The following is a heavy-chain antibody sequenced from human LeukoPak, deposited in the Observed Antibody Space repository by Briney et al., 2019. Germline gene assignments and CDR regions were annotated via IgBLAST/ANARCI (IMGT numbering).Heavy chain of an antibody. D-gene: IGHD2-2*01. V-gene: IGHV5-51*01. CDR3: ARGGSAYALDY. CDR2: IYPGDSET. J-gene: IGHJ4*02. Sequence: PGESLKISCKGSGYSFTNYWIGWVRQMPGKGLEWMGIIYPGDSETRYSPSFQGQVTMSTDKSISTAYLQWSSLKASDTTMYFCARGGSAYALDYWGQGTLVTVSS. CDR1: GYSFTNYW.